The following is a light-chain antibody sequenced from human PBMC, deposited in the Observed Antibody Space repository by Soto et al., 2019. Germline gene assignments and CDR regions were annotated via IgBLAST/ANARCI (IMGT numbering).Light chain of an antibody. CDR1: SSNIGSNF. Sequence: QSVLTQPPSASGTPGQRVTISCSGSSSNIGSNFVYWYQQFPGTAPKLLIYSSNQRPSGVPDRFSGSKSGTSASLAISGLRSEDEADYYCAAWDDSLSGDVVFGGGTKVTVL. J-gene: IGLJ2*01. CDR3: AAWDDSLSGDVV. V-gene: IGLV1-47*02. CDR2: SSN.